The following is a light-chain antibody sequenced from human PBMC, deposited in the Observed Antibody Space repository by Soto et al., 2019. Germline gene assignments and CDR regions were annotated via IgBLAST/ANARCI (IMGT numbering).Light chain of an antibody. CDR3: QHYNIYSIP. CDR1: QSISSW. Sequence: RMTQTQTTLSASVGDRVTITGLASQSISSWLAWYQQKPGKAPKLLIYEAYTLESGVPSRFSGSGSGTEFTLTISSLQTDDFATYYCQHYNIYSIPFAQGTRLENK. J-gene: IGKJ5*01. CDR2: EAY. V-gene: IGKV1-5*01.